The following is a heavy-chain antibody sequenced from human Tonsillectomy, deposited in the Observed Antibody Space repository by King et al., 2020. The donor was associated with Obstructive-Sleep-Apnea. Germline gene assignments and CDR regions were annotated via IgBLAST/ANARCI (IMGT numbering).Heavy chain of an antibody. CDR1: GDSVSSNSAA. Sequence: QVQLQQSGPGLVKPSQTLSLTCAISGDSVSSNSAAWNWIRQSPSRGLEWLGRTYYRSKVFTGYAGSVKSRITTSADTYKNQFSLQVNSVTPGDTALYYCARDAGYWWCDTWGQGTLVTVSA. D-gene: IGHD6-13*01. CDR3: ARDAGYWWCDT. J-gene: IGHJ5*02. V-gene: IGHV6-1*01. CDR2: TYYRSKVFT.